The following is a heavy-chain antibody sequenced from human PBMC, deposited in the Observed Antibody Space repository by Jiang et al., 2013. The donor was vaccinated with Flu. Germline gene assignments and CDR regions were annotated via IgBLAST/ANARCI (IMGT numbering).Heavy chain of an antibody. J-gene: IGHJ4*02. V-gene: IGHV4-61*01. CDR2: VYSSGST. D-gene: IGHD6-13*01. CDR3: ARTGAAGGY. Sequence: LLKPSETLSLTCTVSGGSVSSGHYYWNWIRQPPGKGLEWVGYVYSSGSTSYDPSLKSRLTISLDTSKNQFSLKLTSVTAADTAVYYCARTGAAGGYWGQGTLVTVSS. CDR1: GGSVSSGHYY.